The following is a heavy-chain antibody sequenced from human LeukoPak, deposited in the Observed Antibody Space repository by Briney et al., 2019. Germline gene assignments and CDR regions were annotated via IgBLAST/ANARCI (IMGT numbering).Heavy chain of an antibody. CDR3: ASTSFFERQWLLHNGVGWFDP. J-gene: IGHJ5*02. V-gene: IGHV4-38-2*02. D-gene: IGHD6-19*01. CDR2: IYYSGST. CDR1: GYSISSGYY. Sequence: SETLSLTCTVSGYSISSGYYWGWIRQPPGKGLEWIGSIYYSGSTYYNPSLKSRVTISVDTSKNQFSLKLSSVTAADTAVYYCASTSFFERQWLLHNGVGWFDPWGQGTLVTVSS.